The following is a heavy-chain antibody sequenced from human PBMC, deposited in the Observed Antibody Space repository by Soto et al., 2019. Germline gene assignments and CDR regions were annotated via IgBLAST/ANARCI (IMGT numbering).Heavy chain of an antibody. CDR2: INAGNGNT. CDR1: GYTFTSYA. V-gene: IGHV1-3*01. Sequence: ASVKVACKVSGYTFTSYAMHWVRQAPGQRLEWMGWINAGNGNTKYSQKFQGRVTITRDTSASTAYMELSSLRSEDTAVYYRARPLLWSGEPRGDYYYGMDVWGQGTTVTVSS. CDR3: ARPLLWSGEPRGDYYYGMDV. J-gene: IGHJ6*02. D-gene: IGHD3-10*01.